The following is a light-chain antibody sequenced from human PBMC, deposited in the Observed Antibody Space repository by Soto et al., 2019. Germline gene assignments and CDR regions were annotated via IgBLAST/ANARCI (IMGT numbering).Light chain of an antibody. CDR3: SSYTSSSTLLYA. V-gene: IGLV2-14*01. J-gene: IGLJ1*01. CDR2: DVS. Sequence: QSALTQPASVSVSPGQAITISCTGTSSDVGGYNYVSWYQQHPGKAPKRMIYDVSNRPSGVSNRFSGSKSGNTASLTISGLQAEDEADYYCSSYTSSSTLLYAFGTGTKLTVL. CDR1: SSDVGGYNY.